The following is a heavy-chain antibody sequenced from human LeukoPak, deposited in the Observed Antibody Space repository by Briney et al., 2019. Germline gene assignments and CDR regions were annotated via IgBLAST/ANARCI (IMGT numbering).Heavy chain of an antibody. Sequence: GGSLRLSCAASAFTFSNYWMSWVRQAPGKGLEWVANINQDGSEIYYVDSVKGRFTISRDNAKNSLYLQINSLRAEDTAVYYCASHYHTNYMDVWGKGTTVTVSS. CDR3: ASHYHTNYMDV. CDR2: INQDGSEI. D-gene: IGHD3-9*01. CDR1: AFTFSNYW. V-gene: IGHV3-7*01. J-gene: IGHJ6*03.